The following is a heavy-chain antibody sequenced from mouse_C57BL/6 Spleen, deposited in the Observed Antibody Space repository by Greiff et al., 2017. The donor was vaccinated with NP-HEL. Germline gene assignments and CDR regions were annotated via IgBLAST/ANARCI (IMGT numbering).Heavy chain of an antibody. CDR2: INPSTGGT. Sequence: EVQLQQSGPELVKPGASVKISCKASGYSFTGYYMHWVKQSSEKSLEWIGEINPSTGGTSYNQKFKGKATLTVDKSSSTAYMQLKSLTSEDSAVYYCARITTVVADYFDYWGQGTTLTVSS. CDR3: ARITTVVADYFDY. D-gene: IGHD1-1*01. V-gene: IGHV1-43*01. J-gene: IGHJ2*01. CDR1: GYSFTGYY.